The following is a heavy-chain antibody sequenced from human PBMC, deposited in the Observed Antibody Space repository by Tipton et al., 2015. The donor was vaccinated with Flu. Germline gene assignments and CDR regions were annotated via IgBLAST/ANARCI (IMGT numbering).Heavy chain of an antibody. CDR1: GGSISSVPDY. CDR3: ARDRWEYSRGCDS. Sequence: TLSLTCAVSGGSISSVPDYWNWIRPPAGKALEWIGLIYTSGRAEYNPSLESRVTISVDTSKNQFSLKLTSVTAADTAVYYCARDRWEYSRGCDSWGQGTLVTVSP. D-gene: IGHD6-19*01. J-gene: IGHJ4*02. CDR2: IYTSGRA. V-gene: IGHV4-61*02.